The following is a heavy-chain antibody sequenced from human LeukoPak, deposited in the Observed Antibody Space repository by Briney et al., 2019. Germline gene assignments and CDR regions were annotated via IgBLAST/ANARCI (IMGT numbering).Heavy chain of an antibody. Sequence: GGSLRLSCAASGFTFSSYGMHWVRQAPGKGLEWVAVIWSNGINKYYGESVKGRFTISRDNSKNTLSLQLNSLRAEDTAVYYCVKERSPFVGFDYRGQGTLVTVSS. J-gene: IGHJ4*02. D-gene: IGHD2-21*01. CDR3: VKERSPFVGFDY. CDR1: GFTFSSYG. CDR2: IWSNGINK. V-gene: IGHV3-33*06.